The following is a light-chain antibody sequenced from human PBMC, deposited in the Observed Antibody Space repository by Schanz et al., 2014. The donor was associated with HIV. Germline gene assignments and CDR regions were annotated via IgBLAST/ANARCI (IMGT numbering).Light chain of an antibody. CDR2: DVS. Sequence: QSALTQPASVSGSPGQSITISCTGTSSDIGGYNYVSWYQQHPGKAPKLMIYDVSNRPSGVSNRFSGSKSGNTASLTISGLQAEDEAEYFCSSYTTSNTHVFGSGTKLTV. J-gene: IGLJ1*01. CDR1: SSDIGGYNY. V-gene: IGLV2-14*03. CDR3: SSYTTSNTHV.